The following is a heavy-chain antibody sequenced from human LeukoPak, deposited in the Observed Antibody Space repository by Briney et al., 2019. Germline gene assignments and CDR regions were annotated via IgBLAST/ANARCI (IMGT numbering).Heavy chain of an antibody. Sequence: ASVKVSCKASGYTSTSYAMNWVRQAPGQGLEWMGGINTNTGNPTYAQGFTGRFVFSLDTSVTTAYLQISSLKAEDTAVYYCARAYQPLGGLSFPDSWGQGTLVTVSS. CDR1: GYTSTSYA. D-gene: IGHD3-16*01. J-gene: IGHJ5*01. V-gene: IGHV7-4-1*02. CDR3: ARAYQPLGGLSFPDS. CDR2: INTNTGNP.